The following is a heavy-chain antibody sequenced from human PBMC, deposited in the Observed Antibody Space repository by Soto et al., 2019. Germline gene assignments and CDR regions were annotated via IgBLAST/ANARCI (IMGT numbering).Heavy chain of an antibody. J-gene: IGHJ6*02. D-gene: IGHD1-26*01. CDR1: GDSVSSNSSA. CDR3: ARALRASWGYYGMEF. V-gene: IGHV6-1*01. Sequence: SQTLSLTCAISGDSVSSNSSAWNWIRHSPSRGLDWRGRTYYRSKWYNDYAVSVKSRITIKPDTSKNHFSLQLNSVTPEDTAVYYCARALRASWGYYGMEFWGPGTPVTFSS. CDR2: TYYRSKWYN.